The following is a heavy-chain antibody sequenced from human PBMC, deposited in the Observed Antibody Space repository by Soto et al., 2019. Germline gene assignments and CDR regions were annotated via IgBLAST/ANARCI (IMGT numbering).Heavy chain of an antibody. CDR2: IYYSGST. D-gene: IGHD6-13*01. CDR1: GGSISNGDYY. V-gene: IGHV4-31*03. CDR3: ARIKGGAAGNFDY. Sequence: QVQLQESGPGLVKPSQTLSLTCTVSGGSISNGDYYWTWIRQHPVKGLEWVGYIYYSGSTYSNPSLKSRVTISVATSKNQFPLRLSSVTAADTAVYYCARIKGGAAGNFDYWGRGALVTVSS. J-gene: IGHJ4*02.